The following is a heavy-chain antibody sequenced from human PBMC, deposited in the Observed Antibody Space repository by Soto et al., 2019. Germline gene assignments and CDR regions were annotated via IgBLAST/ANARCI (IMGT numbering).Heavy chain of an antibody. D-gene: IGHD1-7*01. Sequence: SETLSLTCTVYGGTFSGFYWSWIRQPPGKGLEWIGEILHSGNTRYNPSLKSRVTISVDTPKNQFSLKLSSVTAADTAVYYCARGKTGTTGSLDYWGQGALVTVSS. CDR3: ARGKTGTTGSLDY. J-gene: IGHJ4*02. V-gene: IGHV4-34*01. CDR1: GGTFSGFY. CDR2: ILHSGNT.